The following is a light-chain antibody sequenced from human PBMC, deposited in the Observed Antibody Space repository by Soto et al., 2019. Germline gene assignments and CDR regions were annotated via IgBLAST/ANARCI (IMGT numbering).Light chain of an antibody. V-gene: IGKV3-20*01. CDR1: QSVSSSY. CDR3: QQYGSSGT. J-gene: IGKJ1*01. CDR2: GAS. Sequence: EIVMTQSPGTLSLSPGGRATLSCRASQSVSSSYLSWYQQKPGQAPRLLIYGASSRATDIPDRFSGSGSGTDFTLTISRLEPEDFAVYYCQQYGSSGTFGQGTKVDIK.